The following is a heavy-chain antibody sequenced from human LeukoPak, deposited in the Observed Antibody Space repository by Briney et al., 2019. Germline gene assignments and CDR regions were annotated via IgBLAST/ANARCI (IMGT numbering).Heavy chain of an antibody. CDR2: ISGSGGST. Sequence: GGSLRFSCAASGFTFSSYAMSWVRQAPGKGLEWVSAISGSGGSTYYADSVKGRFTISRDNSKNTLYLQMNSLRAEDTAVYYCAKYEIMTTVTSGDYWGQGTLVTVSS. J-gene: IGHJ4*02. CDR3: AKYEIMTTVTSGDY. CDR1: GFTFSSYA. V-gene: IGHV3-23*01. D-gene: IGHD4-17*01.